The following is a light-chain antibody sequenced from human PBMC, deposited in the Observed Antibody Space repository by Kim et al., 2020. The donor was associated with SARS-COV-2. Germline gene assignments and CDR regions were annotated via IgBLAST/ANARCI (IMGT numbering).Light chain of an antibody. V-gene: IGKV3-15*01. CDR2: GAS. J-gene: IGKJ4*01. CDR1: QSISTN. Sequence: EIVMTQSPATLSVSPGETATLSCRASQSISTNLAWYQQNPGQSPKLLIYGASTRATGIPARFSGSGSGTEFTLSISSLQSEDFAVYYCQQYSNWPLTFGGGTKVDIK. CDR3: QQYSNWPLT.